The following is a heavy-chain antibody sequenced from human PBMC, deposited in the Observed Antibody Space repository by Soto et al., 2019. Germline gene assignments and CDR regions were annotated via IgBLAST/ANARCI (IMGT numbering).Heavy chain of an antibody. D-gene: IGHD6-13*01. CDR2: ITHSGST. CDR3: ARGRGGYSSSWYNDFDY. V-gene: IGHV4-34*01. J-gene: IGHJ4*02. Sequence: QVQLQQWGAGLLKPSETLSLTCAVYGGSFSGYYWSWIRQPPGKGLEWIGEITHSGSTNYNPSLKSRVTISVDASKNQFSLKLSSVTAADTAVYYCARGRGGYSSSWYNDFDYWGQGTLVTVSS. CDR1: GGSFSGYY.